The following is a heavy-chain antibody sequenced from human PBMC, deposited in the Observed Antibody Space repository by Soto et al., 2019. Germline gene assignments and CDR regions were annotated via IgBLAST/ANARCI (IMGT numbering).Heavy chain of an antibody. Sequence: EVQLLEAGGGLVQPGGSLRLSCAASGFTFSSYAMSWVRQAPGKGLEWFSAISGIGGSTYYADSVKGRFTISRDNSKNTLYLQMNSLRAEDTAVYYCAKGTYYDFWSGYYTDYYFDYWGQGTLVTVSS. J-gene: IGHJ4*02. CDR3: AKGTYYDFWSGYYTDYYFDY. D-gene: IGHD3-3*01. CDR2: ISGIGGST. CDR1: GFTFSSYA. V-gene: IGHV3-23*01.